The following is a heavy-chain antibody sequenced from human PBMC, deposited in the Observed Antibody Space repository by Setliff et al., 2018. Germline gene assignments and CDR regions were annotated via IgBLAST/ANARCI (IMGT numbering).Heavy chain of an antibody. CDR1: GDSITSGTYY. Sequence: PSETLSLTCTVSGDSITSGTYYWGWIRQTPGKGLEWIGEINHSGSTKCNPSLKSRVTISVDTSKNQFSLKLSSVTAADTAVYYCARGRAGHSGHWGQGTLVTVSS. D-gene: IGHD6-19*01. J-gene: IGHJ4*02. CDR2: INHSGST. CDR3: ARGRAGHSGH. V-gene: IGHV4-39*07.